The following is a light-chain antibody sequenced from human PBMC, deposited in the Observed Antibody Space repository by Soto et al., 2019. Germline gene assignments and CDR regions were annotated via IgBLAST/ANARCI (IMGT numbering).Light chain of an antibody. CDR2: GTS. J-gene: IGKJ2*01. CDR1: ERIYSAY. CDR3: QDYVNWLIR. V-gene: IGKV3-20*01. Sequence: KPALSTLYLYKGKSANXSCRASERIYSAYLGWYQQKPGLAPRLLIYGTSIRATGIPDRFSGSGSGTDFTLTISRVDPKDCAVYYCQDYVNWLIRFGLGT.